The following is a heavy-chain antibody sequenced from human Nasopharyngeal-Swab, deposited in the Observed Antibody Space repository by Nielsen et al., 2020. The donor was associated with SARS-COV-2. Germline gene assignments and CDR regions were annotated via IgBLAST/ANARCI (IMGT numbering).Heavy chain of an antibody. D-gene: IGHD2-2*01. CDR2: FDPEDGEK. CDR3: ATAPSIGCSSTSCSRWYYYYGMDV. V-gene: IGHV1-24*01. Sequence: ASVNVSCKVSGYTLTELSMHWGRQAPGKGLEWMGGFDPEDGEKIYAQKFQGRVTMTEDTSTDTAYMELSSLRSEDTAVYYCATAPSIGCSSTSCSRWYYYYGMDVWGQGTTVTVSS. CDR1: GYTLTELS. J-gene: IGHJ6*02.